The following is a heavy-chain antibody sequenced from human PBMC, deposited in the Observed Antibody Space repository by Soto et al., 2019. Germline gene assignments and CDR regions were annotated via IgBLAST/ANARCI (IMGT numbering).Heavy chain of an antibody. D-gene: IGHD2-8*02. V-gene: IGHV5-51*01. Sequence: GESLKISCRGSGYSFTTYWIAWVRQMPGEGLEWLGIIYPDDSDTRYSPSFLGQVTISADKSIKTTYLQWSSLKASDTAIYFCASSVLVTSTMNYFDLWGQGTLVTASS. J-gene: IGHJ4*02. CDR2: IYPDDSDT. CDR1: GYSFTTYW. CDR3: ASSVLVTSTMNYFDL.